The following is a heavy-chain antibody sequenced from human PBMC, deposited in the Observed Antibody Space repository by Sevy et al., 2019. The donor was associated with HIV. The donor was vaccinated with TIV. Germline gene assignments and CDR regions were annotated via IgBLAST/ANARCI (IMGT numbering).Heavy chain of an antibody. V-gene: IGHV4-4*07. J-gene: IGHJ4*01. CDR2: IYTSGST. CDR3: ARDALGGNLGWDYFDY. CDR1: GGSISSYY. Sequence: SETLSLTCTVSGGSISSYYWSWIRQPAGKGLEWIGRIYTSGSTNYNPSLKSRITMSVDTSKNQFSLKLSSVTAADTAVYYWARDALGGNLGWDYFDYWGHGTLVTVSS. D-gene: IGHD2-21*02.